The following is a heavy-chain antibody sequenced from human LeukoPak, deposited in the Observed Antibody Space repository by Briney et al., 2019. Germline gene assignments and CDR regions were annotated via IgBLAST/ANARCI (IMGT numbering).Heavy chain of an antibody. J-gene: IGHJ4*02. CDR3: ARSVTTDFDY. Sequence: SETLSLTCTVSGGSISSYYWSWIRQPPGKGLEWIGYIYYSGSTNYNPPLKSRVTISVDTSKNQFSLKLSSVTAADTAVYYCARSVTTDFDYWGQGTLVTVSS. D-gene: IGHD4-17*01. CDR1: GGSISSYY. V-gene: IGHV4-59*01. CDR2: IYYSGST.